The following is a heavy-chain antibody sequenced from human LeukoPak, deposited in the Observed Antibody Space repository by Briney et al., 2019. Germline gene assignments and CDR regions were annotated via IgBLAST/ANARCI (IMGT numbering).Heavy chain of an antibody. CDR3: AKVGFLEWLFYYPPGYYFDY. CDR2: ISGSGGST. CDR1: GFTFSSYA. D-gene: IGHD3-3*02. J-gene: IGHJ4*02. Sequence: GGSLRLSCAASGFTFSSYAMSWVRQAPGKGLEWVSAISGSGGSTYYADSVKGRFTISRDNSKNTLYLQMNSLRAEDTAVYYCAKVGFLEWLFYYPPGYYFDYWGQGTLVTVSS. V-gene: IGHV3-23*01.